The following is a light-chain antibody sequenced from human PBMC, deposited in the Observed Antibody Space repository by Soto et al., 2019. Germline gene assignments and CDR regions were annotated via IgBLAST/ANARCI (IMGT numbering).Light chain of an antibody. CDR3: QQSYSTLLT. J-gene: IGKJ4*01. Sequence: DIQMTQSPSSLSASVGVRVTITCRASQSISSYLNWYQQKPGKAPKLLIYAASSLQSGVPSRFSGSGSGTDFTPTISSLQPEDFATCYCQQSYSTLLTFGGGTKVDIK. CDR1: QSISSY. CDR2: AAS. V-gene: IGKV1-39*01.